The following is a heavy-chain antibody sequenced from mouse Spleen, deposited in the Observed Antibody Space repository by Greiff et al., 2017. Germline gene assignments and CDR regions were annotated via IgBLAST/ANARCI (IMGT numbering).Heavy chain of an antibody. CDR1: GYSITSGYY. Sequence: EVQLQESGPGLVKPSQSLSLTCSVTGYSITSGYYWNWIRQFPGNKLEWMGYISYDGSNNYNPSLKNRISITRDTSKNQFFLKLNSVTTEDTATYYCAHRDYWGQGTSVTVSS. CDR2: ISYDGSN. V-gene: IGHV3-6*01. CDR3: AHRDY. J-gene: IGHJ4*01.